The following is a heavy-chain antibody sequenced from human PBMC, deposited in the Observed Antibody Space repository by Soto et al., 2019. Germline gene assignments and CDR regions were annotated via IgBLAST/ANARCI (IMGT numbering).Heavy chain of an antibody. Sequence: SETLSLTCTVSGGSISSSSYHWGWIRQSPGKGLEWIGYIHYSGSTLYNPSLKSRVTISVDTSKNQFSLHLSSVTAADTAVYYFAREDDGGDSLDVWGQGTTVTVSS. V-gene: IGHV4-30-4*08. CDR3: AREDDGGDSLDV. CDR2: IHYSGST. CDR1: GGSISSSSYH. J-gene: IGHJ6*02. D-gene: IGHD2-21*02.